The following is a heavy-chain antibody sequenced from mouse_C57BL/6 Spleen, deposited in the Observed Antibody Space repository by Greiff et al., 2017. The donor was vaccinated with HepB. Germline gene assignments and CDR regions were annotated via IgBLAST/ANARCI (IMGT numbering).Heavy chain of an antibody. Sequence: EVHLVESGGGLVKPGGSLKLSCAASGFTFSDYGMHWVRQAPEKGLEWVAYISSGSSTIYYADTVKGRFTISRDNAKNTLFLQMTSLRSEDTAMYYCATKGYGNYYFDYWGQGTTLTFSS. V-gene: IGHV5-17*01. J-gene: IGHJ2*01. CDR3: ATKGYGNYYFDY. CDR1: GFTFSDYG. CDR2: ISSGSSTI. D-gene: IGHD2-10*02.